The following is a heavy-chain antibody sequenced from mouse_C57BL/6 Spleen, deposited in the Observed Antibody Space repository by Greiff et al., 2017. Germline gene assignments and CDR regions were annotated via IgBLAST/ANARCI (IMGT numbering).Heavy chain of an antibody. D-gene: IGHD1-1*01. V-gene: IGHV1-19*01. CDR3: ARGNTTVEWGY. Sequence: VQLQQSGPVLVKPGASVKMSCKASGYTFTDYYMNWVKQSHGKSLEWIGVINPYNGGTSYNQKFKGKATLTVDKSSSTAYMELNSLTSEDSAVYYCARGNTTVEWGYWGQGTLVTVSA. CDR1: GYTFTDYY. J-gene: IGHJ3*01. CDR2: INPYNGGT.